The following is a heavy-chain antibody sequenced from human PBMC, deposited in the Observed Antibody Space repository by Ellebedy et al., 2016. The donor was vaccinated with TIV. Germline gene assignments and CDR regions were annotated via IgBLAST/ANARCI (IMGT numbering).Heavy chain of an antibody. D-gene: IGHD3-16*01. Sequence: SETLSLTXTVSGGSMSTYYWSWIRQPPGKGLEWIGYVYYNGNTHYKSSLMSRVAISVDTSKNQFSLELNSLTAADTAVYYCARVGESYGYYPTYYFDYWGHGILVTVS. V-gene: IGHV4-59*01. CDR3: ARVGESYGYYPTYYFDY. J-gene: IGHJ4*01. CDR1: GGSMSTYY. CDR2: VYYNGNT.